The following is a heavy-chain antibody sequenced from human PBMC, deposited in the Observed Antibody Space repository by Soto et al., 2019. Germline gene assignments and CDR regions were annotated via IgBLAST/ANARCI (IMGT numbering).Heavy chain of an antibody. CDR1: GGSLTGYY. V-gene: IGHV4-34*01. CDR2: IKDGGVT. J-gene: IGHJ4*02. CDR3: ARGQEGIVATH. D-gene: IGHD5-12*01. Sequence: QVHLQQWGAGLLKPSETLSLTCAVNGGSLTGYYWSWIRQPPGKGLEWIGEIKDGGVTNYSPSLKGRVTMSAVTSKNQFSLKLNSVTAADTAVYYCARGQEGIVATHWDQGTLVTVSS.